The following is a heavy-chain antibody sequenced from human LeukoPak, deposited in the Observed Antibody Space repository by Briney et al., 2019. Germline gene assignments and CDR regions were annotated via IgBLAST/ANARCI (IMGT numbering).Heavy chain of an antibody. CDR3: ATGAGLYDF. CDR1: GFTFSTYN. J-gene: IGHJ4*02. V-gene: IGHV3-21*01. CDR2: ISTSSYYI. Sequence: GGSLTLSCGASGFTFSTYNMIWVRQAPGKGLEWVSSISTSSYYISYADSVRGRFTISRDDAKNSLYLHLNSLRADDTAVYYCATGAGLYDFWGQGTLVTVSS. D-gene: IGHD2-15*01.